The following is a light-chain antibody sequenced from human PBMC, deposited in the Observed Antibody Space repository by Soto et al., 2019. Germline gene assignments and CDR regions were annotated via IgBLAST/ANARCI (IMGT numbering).Light chain of an antibody. J-gene: IGLJ3*02. CDR1: SSVVGGYNY. Sequence: QSALTQPASVSGSPGQSITISCTGTSSVVGGYNYVSWYQQHPGKAPKVMIYEVSNRPSGVSNRFSGSKSGNTASLTISGLQAEDEADYYCSSYISSSTLVFGGGTKLTVL. CDR3: SSYISSSTLV. CDR2: EVS. V-gene: IGLV2-14*01.